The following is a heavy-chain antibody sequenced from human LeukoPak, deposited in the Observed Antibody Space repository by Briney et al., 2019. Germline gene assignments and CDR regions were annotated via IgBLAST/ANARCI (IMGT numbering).Heavy chain of an antibody. CDR2: ISSTSSTI. J-gene: IGHJ4*02. CDR3: ARAPDGSGSDY. V-gene: IGHV3-48*04. CDR1: GFTFSSFS. D-gene: IGHD3-10*01. Sequence: GGSLRLSCVASGFTFSSFSMDWVRQAPGKGLEWVSYISSTSSTIYYADSVQGRFTSSRDNAKNSLYLQMNSLTAEDTAVYYCARAPDGSGSDYWGQGTLVTVSS.